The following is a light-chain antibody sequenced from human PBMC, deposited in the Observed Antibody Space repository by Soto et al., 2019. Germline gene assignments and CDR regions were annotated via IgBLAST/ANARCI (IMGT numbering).Light chain of an antibody. V-gene: IGKV3D-20*02. J-gene: IGKJ1*01. CDR2: DAS. CDR1: QSVSSSY. CDR3: QQRSNWPRT. Sequence: EIVMTQSPATLSVSPGARAPLSCRASQSVSSSYLAWYQQKPGQAPRLLIYDASNRATGIPARFSGSGSGTDFTLTISSLEPEDFAVYYCQQRSNWPRTFGQGTKVDIK.